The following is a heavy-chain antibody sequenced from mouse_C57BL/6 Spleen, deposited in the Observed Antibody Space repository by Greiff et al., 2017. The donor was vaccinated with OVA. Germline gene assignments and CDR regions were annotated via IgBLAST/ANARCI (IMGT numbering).Heavy chain of an antibody. Sequence: QVQLQQPGAELVKPGASVKMSCKASGYTFTSYWLTWVKQRPGQGLEWIGDIYPGSGSTNYNEKFKSKATLTVDTSSSTAYMQLSSLTSEDSAVYYCARGGFYGSSYDYWGQGTTLTVSS. CDR3: ARGGFYGSSYDY. D-gene: IGHD1-1*01. V-gene: IGHV1-55*01. J-gene: IGHJ2*01. CDR1: GYTFTSYW. CDR2: IYPGSGST.